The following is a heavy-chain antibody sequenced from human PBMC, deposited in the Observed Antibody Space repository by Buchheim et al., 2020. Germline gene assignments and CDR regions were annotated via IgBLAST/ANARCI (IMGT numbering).Heavy chain of an antibody. J-gene: IGHJ4*02. CDR1: EFTFSSYS. D-gene: IGHD3-9*01. CDR3: ARVGPYYDILTGDYVGHD. V-gene: IGHV3-48*04. Sequence: EVQLVESGGGLVQPGGSLRLSCAASEFTFSSYSMNWVRQAPGKGLEWVSYISSSSSIIHYADSVKGRFTISRDNAKNSLYLQMNSLRAEDTAVYYCARVGPYYDILTGDYVGHDWGQGTL. CDR2: ISSSSSII.